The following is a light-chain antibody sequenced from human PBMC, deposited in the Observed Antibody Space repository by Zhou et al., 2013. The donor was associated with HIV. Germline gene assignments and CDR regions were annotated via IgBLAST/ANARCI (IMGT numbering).Light chain of an antibody. J-gene: IGKJ1*01. CDR3: QQFTTYPRA. CDR1: QGIGSA. V-gene: IGKV1-13*02. Sequence: AIQLTQSPSSLSASVGDSVTITCRASQGIGSALAWYQQKPGKAPELLIYDASSLESGVPSTFSGSGSGTDFTLTISSLQPEDFATYYCQQFTTYPRAFGQGTEGGNQT. CDR2: DAS.